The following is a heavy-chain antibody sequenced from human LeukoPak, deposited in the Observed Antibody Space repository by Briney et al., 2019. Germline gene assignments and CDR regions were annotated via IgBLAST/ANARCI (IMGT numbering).Heavy chain of an antibody. V-gene: IGHV3-23*01. D-gene: IGHD3-3*01. CDR2: ISGSGGST. CDR1: GVTFSSYA. J-gene: IGHJ6*03. Sequence: GGSLRLSCAGSGVTFSSYAMRWGRQAPGKGVEWVSAISGSGGSTYYADSVKGRFTISRDNSKNTLYLQMNSLTAGNSDVYYCAHGIRIDFWRSYYTPSYYFYIYVCGKGTTVTVSS. CDR3: AHGIRIDFWRSYYTPSYYFYIYV.